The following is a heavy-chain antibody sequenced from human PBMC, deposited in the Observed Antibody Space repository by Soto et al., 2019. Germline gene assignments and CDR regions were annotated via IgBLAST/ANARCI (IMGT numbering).Heavy chain of an antibody. CDR1: GFTFSSYA. Sequence: GGSLRLSCAASGFTFSSYAMSWVRQAPGKGLEWVSAISGSGGSIYYADSVKGRFTISRDNSKNTLYLQMNSLRAEDTAVYYCAKLGANYDFWSGYGPFDYWGQGTLVTVSS. D-gene: IGHD3-3*01. V-gene: IGHV3-23*01. CDR3: AKLGANYDFWSGYGPFDY. CDR2: ISGSGGSI. J-gene: IGHJ4*02.